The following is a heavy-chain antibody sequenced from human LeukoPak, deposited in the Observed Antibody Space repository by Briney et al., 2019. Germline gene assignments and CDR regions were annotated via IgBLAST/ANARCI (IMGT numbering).Heavy chain of an antibody. V-gene: IGHV1-46*01. CDR2: INPSGGST. CDR1: GYTFTSYY. D-gene: IGHD3-3*01. Sequence: ASVKVSCKASGYTFTSYYMHWVRQAPGQGLEWMGIINPSGGSTSYAQKFQSRVTMTRDTSTSTVYMELSSLRSEDTAVYYCARDFPPPDFWSGYSIGSQRSAFDYWGQGTLVTVSS. CDR3: ARDFPPPDFWSGYSIGSQRSAFDY. J-gene: IGHJ4*02.